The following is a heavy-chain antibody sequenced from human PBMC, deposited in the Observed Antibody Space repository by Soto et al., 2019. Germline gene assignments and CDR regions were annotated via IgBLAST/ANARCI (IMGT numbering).Heavy chain of an antibody. CDR2: ISFGGTA. V-gene: IGHV4-39*01. Sequence: SETLSLTCIASGGSVNSGTSYWAWLRQPPGKELEWIGLISFGGTAFYSVSLNSRGTMSVDTSKNQFSLRLTSVTAADTAVYYCDRLNQEDYNTKHDWFDPWGQGILVTVSS. CDR3: DRLNQEDYNTKHDWFDP. D-gene: IGHD1-20*01. CDR1: GGSVNSGTSY. J-gene: IGHJ5*02.